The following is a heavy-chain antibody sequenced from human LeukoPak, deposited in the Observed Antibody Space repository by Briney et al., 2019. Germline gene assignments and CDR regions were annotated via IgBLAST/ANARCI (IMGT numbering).Heavy chain of an antibody. D-gene: IGHD5-24*01. V-gene: IGHV3-7*01. CDR3: AGDEGWTFDI. Sequence: QTGGSLRLSCAASGFSFSTHWMSWFRQAPGKGLEWVALIKQDGSVIHYVDSVKGRFTISRDNAKNSLSLQMNSLRADDTAVYYCAGDEGWTFDIWGQGTKATVSS. J-gene: IGHJ3*02. CDR1: GFSFSTHW. CDR2: IKQDGSVI.